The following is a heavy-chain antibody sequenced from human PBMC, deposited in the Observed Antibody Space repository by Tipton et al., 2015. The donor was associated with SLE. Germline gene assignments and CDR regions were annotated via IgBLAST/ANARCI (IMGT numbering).Heavy chain of an antibody. J-gene: IGHJ3*02. CDR1: GGTFSSYA. D-gene: IGHD2-15*01. CDR3: ARAHVVLNAFDI. CDR2: IIPIFGTA. Sequence: QSGPEVKKPGSSVKVSCKASGGTFSSYAISWVRQAPGQGLEWMGGIIPIFGTANYAQKFQGRATITTDESTSTAYMELSSLRSEDTAVYYCARAHVVLNAFDIWGQGTMVTVSS. V-gene: IGHV1-69*05.